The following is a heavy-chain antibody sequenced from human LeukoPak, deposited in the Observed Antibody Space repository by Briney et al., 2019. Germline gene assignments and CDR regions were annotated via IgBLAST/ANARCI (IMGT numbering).Heavy chain of an antibody. V-gene: IGHV4-59*01. CDR1: GGSISSYY. J-gene: IGHJ4*02. CDR3: ARAAAYGATKIDY. CDR2: IYYSGST. Sequence: LETLSLTCTVSGGSISSYYWSWIRQPPGKGLEWIGYIYYSGSTNYNPSLKSRVTISVDTSKNQFSLKQSSVTAADTAVYYCARAAAYGATKIDYWGQGTLVTVSS. D-gene: IGHD4/OR15-4a*01.